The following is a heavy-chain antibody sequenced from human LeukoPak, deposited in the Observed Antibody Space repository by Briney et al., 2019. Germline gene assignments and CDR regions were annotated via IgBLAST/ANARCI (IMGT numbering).Heavy chain of an antibody. CDR3: AKDLLTMVRGGIDY. D-gene: IGHD3-10*01. Sequence: GTLRLSCAASGFTFSSYGMSWVRQAPGKGLEWVSAISGSGGSTYYADSVKGRFTISRDNSKNTLYLQMNSLRAEDTAVYYCAKDLLTMVRGGIDYWGQGTLVTVSS. J-gene: IGHJ4*02. V-gene: IGHV3-23*01. CDR2: ISGSGGST. CDR1: GFTFSSYG.